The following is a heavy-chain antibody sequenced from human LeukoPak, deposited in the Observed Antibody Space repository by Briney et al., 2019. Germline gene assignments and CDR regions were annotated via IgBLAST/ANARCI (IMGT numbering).Heavy chain of an antibody. CDR1: GGSISSYY. D-gene: IGHD4-17*01. J-gene: IGHJ4*02. CDR2: IYTSGST. V-gene: IGHV4-4*07. Sequence: SETLSLTCTVSGGSISSYYWSWIRQPAGKGLEWIGRIYTSGSTNYNPSLKSRVTMSVDTSKNQFSLKLSSVTAADTAVYYCARDEANYGDGYYFDYWGQGTLVTVSS. CDR3: ARDEANYGDGYYFDY.